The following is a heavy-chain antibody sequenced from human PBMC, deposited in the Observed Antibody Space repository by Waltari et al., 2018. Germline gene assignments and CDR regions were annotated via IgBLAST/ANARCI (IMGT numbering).Heavy chain of an antibody. CDR3: ATYVGVSIGTAAFDV. V-gene: IGHV4-39*01. Sequence: QLHLQEAGPGLVKPSETLSLTCSVSGGSIISNRHYWAWIRQPPGKGLEWTATISYTGTTYYNPSLRIRVTISVDMAKNQFSLKLTSVTPADTAVYYCATYVGVSIGTAAFDVWGQGTMVTVSS. D-gene: IGHD3-16*01. J-gene: IGHJ3*01. CDR2: ISYTGTT. CDR1: GGSIISNRHY.